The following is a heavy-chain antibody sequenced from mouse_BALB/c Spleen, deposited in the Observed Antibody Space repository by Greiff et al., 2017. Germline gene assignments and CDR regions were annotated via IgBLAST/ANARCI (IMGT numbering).Heavy chain of an antibody. CDR1: GYSITSDYA. V-gene: IGHV3-2*02. CDR3: AREEYGQTGFHYYFDY. CDR2: ISYSGST. Sequence: EVKLMESGPGLVKPSQSLSLTCTVTGYSITSDYAWNWIRQFPGNKLEWMGYISYSGSTSYNPSLKSRISITRDTSKNQFFLQLNSVTTEDTATYYCAREEYGQTGFHYYFDYWGQGTTLTVSS. J-gene: IGHJ2*01. D-gene: IGHD2-10*02.